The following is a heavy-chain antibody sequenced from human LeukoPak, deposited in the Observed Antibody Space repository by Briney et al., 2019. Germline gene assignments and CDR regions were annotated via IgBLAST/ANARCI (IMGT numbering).Heavy chain of an antibody. CDR1: GGSTSSYY. V-gene: IGHV4-4*07. J-gene: IGHJ5*02. CDR3: ASSTVTVAGLDP. D-gene: IGHD4-17*01. CDR2: IYTSGST. Sequence: SETLSLTCTVSGGSTSSYYWSWIRQPAGKGLEWIGRIYTSGSTNYNPSLKSRVTMSVDTSKNQFSLKLSSVTAADTAVYYCASSTVTVAGLDPWGQGTLVTVSS.